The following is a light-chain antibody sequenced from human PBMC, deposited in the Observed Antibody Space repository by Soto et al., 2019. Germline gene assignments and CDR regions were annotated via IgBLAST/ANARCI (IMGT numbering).Light chain of an antibody. CDR3: QQYGRSPPVK. V-gene: IGKV3-20*01. CDR2: GAS. CDR1: QTVSSSY. Sequence: EIELTQSPDTLSLSPGERATLSCRASQTVSSSYLAWYQQKPGEAPRLLIYGASTRAAGIPDRFSGSGSGTDFTLTISRLEPEDFAVYYCQQYGRSPPVKFGQGTKVEIK. J-gene: IGKJ1*01.